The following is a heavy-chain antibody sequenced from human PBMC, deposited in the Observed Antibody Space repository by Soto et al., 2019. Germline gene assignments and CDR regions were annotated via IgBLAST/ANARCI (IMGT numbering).Heavy chain of an antibody. V-gene: IGHV1-69*12. CDR3: ARDGVVPAAIARPGDAFDI. CDR2: IIPIFGTA. CDR1: GGTFSSYA. Sequence: QVQLVQSGAEVKKPGSSVKVSCKASGGTFSSYAISWVRQAPGQGLEWMGGIIPIFGTANYAQKFQGRVTITADESTSTAYMELSSLRSEDTAVYYCARDGVVPAAIARPGDAFDIWGQGTMVTVSS. D-gene: IGHD2-2*01. J-gene: IGHJ3*02.